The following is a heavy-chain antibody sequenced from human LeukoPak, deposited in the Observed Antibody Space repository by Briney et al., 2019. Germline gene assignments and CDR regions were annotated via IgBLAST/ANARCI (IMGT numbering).Heavy chain of an antibody. CDR1: GGTFNSYA. Sequence: ASVTVSCKTSGGTFNSYAISWVRQAPAQGLEWMGGIVPVFGTAKYAQKFQDRVTITTDESTRTAYMELSSLRSEDTAVYYCARGRLPTTVVTVDAFDIWGQGTMVTVSS. CDR2: IVPVFGTA. J-gene: IGHJ3*02. CDR3: ARGRLPTTVVTVDAFDI. D-gene: IGHD4-23*01. V-gene: IGHV1-69*05.